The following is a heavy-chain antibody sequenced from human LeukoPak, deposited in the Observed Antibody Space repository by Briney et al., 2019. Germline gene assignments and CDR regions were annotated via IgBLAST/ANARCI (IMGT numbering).Heavy chain of an antibody. J-gene: IGHJ6*03. D-gene: IGHD6-25*01. CDR3: ARSGPLPHYYMDF. CDR1: GFTISSYS. Sequence: GGSLRLSCAASGFTISSYSMNWVRQAPGKGLEWVSSISSSSSYIYYADSVKGRFTISRDNAKNSLYLQMNSLRAEDTTVYYVARSGPLPHYYMDFWGKGTTVTVSS. CDR2: ISSSSSYI. V-gene: IGHV3-21*01.